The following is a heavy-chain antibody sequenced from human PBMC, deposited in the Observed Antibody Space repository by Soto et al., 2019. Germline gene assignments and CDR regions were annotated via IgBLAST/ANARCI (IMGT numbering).Heavy chain of an antibody. CDR2: VYNSGST. CDR1: GGSISSNY. Sequence: SETLSLTCTVSGGSISSNYWTWIRQPPGKGLEWIGYVYNSGSTNYNPSLKSRVTISVDTSKNQFSLNLSSVTAADTAVYYCARDRLMATAGTARHYFGLDVWGQGTTVTVSS. CDR3: ARDRLMATAGTARHYFGLDV. D-gene: IGHD5-18*01. J-gene: IGHJ6*02. V-gene: IGHV4-59*12.